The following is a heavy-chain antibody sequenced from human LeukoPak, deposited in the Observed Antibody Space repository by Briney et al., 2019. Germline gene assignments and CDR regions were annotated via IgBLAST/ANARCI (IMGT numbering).Heavy chain of an antibody. V-gene: IGHV4-34*01. D-gene: IGHD6-6*01. CDR2: INHSGST. Sequence: SETLSLTCTVSGGSISSYYWSWIRQPPGKGLEWIGEINHSGSTNYNPSLKSRVTISVDTSKNQFSLKLSSVTAADTAVYYCARYSSSESLDYWGQGTLVTVSS. J-gene: IGHJ4*02. CDR1: GGSISSYY. CDR3: ARYSSSESLDY.